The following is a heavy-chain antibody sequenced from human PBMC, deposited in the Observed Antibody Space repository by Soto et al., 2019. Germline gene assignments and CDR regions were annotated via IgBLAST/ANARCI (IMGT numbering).Heavy chain of an antibody. D-gene: IGHD1-26*01. J-gene: IGHJ4*02. V-gene: IGHV3-30*18. Sequence: PGGSLRLSCAASGFTFSSYDIHWVRQAPGKGLEWVAVISSDGSKKYSADSVKGRFTISRDNSENTLYLQVNGLRGEDTAVYYCAKDISSYSGGYTYYFDYWGQGTLVTVSS. CDR2: ISSDGSKK. CDR3: AKDISSYSGGYTYYFDY. CDR1: GFTFSSYD.